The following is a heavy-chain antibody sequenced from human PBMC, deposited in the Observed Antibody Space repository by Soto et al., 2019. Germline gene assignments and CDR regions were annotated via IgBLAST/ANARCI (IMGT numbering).Heavy chain of an antibody. CDR2: IIPIFGTA. J-gene: IGHJ6*02. V-gene: IGHV1-69*13. CDR1: GGTFSSYA. CDR3: ARATAAASYYYYGMDV. D-gene: IGHD6-13*01. Sequence: SVKVSCKASGGTFSSYAISWVRQAPGQGLEWMGGIIPIFGTANYAQKSQGRVTITADESTSTAYMELSSLRSEDTAVYYCARATAAASYYYYGMDVWGQGTTVTVSS.